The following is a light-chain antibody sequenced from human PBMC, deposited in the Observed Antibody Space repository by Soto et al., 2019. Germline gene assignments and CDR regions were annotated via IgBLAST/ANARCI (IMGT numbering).Light chain of an antibody. V-gene: IGKV3D-20*02. J-gene: IGKJ5*01. CDR2: GAS. CDR1: QSVAANY. CDR3: QQRHMWPIT. Sequence: EVVLTQSPGTLSLSPGERATLSCRASQSVAANYLAWYQQKRGQAPRLLIYGASSRATGIPDRFSGSGSGTDFTHTISSLEPEDSAVYYCQQRHMWPITFGQGTRLEIK.